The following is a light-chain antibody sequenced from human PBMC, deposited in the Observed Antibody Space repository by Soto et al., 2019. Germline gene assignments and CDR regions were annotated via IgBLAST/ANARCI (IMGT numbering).Light chain of an antibody. V-gene: IGLV2-14*01. CDR1: SSDVGAYNY. CDR2: GVT. J-gene: IGLJ1*01. CDR3: FSHRGGDSHV. Sequence: QSVLTQPASVSGSPGQSITISCTGTSSDVGAYNYVSWYQQYPGKAPKLMIYGVTNRPSGVSNRFSGSKTGHTASLTISGLQAEDEADYYCFSHRGGDSHVFGTGTKVTVL.